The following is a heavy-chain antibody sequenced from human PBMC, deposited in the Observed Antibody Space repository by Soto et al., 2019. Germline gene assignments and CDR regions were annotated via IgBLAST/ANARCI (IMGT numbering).Heavy chain of an antibody. V-gene: IGHV3-30*18. J-gene: IGHJ4*02. D-gene: IGHD3-22*01. CDR3: AKHMDDSGYFYVEGADH. CDR1: GFTFGRYA. CDR2: ISYTGANT. Sequence: GGSLRLSCVASGFTFGRYAMRWVRQFPGRGLEWVAVISYTGANTYYVGSVRGRFTISRDNSKNTLYLQMNSLRAEDTAMYYCAKHMDDSGYFYVEGADHWGQGTLVTVSS.